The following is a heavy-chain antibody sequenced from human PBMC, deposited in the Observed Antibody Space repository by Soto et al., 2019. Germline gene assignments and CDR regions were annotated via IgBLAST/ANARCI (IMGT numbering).Heavy chain of an antibody. J-gene: IGHJ6*02. V-gene: IGHV1-24*01. CDR2: FDPEDGET. CDR3: ATEAERKYQLLRDYYYYGMDV. D-gene: IGHD2-2*01. CDR1: GYTLTELS. Sequence: ASVKVSCKVSGYTLTELSMHWVRQAPGKGLEWMGGFDPEDGETIYAQKFQGRVTMTEDTSTDTAYMELSSLRSEDTAVYYCATEAERKYQLLRDYYYYGMDVWGQGTTVTVS.